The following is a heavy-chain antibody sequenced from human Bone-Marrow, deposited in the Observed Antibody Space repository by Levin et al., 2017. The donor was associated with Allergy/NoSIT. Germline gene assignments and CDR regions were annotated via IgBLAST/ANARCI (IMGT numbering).Heavy chain of an antibody. D-gene: IGHD1-26*01. CDR3: ARNPVGDAFDI. Sequence: ASVKVSCKASGYTLATRGISWVRQAPGQGLEWLGWISNYNGDTHYARKFQGRVTLTTDTATSTAYMELRSLTSDDPATYYCARNPVGDAFDIWGQGTTVTVSS. V-gene: IGHV1-18*01. J-gene: IGHJ3*02. CDR1: GYTLATRG. CDR2: ISNYNGDT.